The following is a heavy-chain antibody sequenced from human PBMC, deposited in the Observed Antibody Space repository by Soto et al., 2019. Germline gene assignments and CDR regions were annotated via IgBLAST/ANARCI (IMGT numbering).Heavy chain of an antibody. CDR1: GYSFTSYW. CDR2: IDPSDSYT. Sequence: GDSLKISCKGSGYSFTSYWISWVRQMPGKGLEWMGRIDPSDSYTNYSPSFQGHVTISADKSISTAYLQWSSLKASDTAMYYCARPGTTGTTWDYYSMDVWGQGTTVTVSS. V-gene: IGHV5-10-1*01. J-gene: IGHJ6*02. CDR3: ARPGTTGTTWDYYSMDV. D-gene: IGHD1-1*01.